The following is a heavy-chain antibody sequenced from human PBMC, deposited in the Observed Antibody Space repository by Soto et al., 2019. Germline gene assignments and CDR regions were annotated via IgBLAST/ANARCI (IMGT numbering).Heavy chain of an antibody. CDR3: ARDKRQFYYYYGMDV. Sequence: GGSLRLSCAASGFTFSSYAMHWVRQAPGKGLEWVAVISYDGSNKYYADSVKGRFTISRDNSKNTLYLQMNSLRAEDTAVYYCARDKRQFYYYYGMDVWGQGTTVTVSS. J-gene: IGHJ6*02. V-gene: IGHV3-30-3*01. CDR1: GFTFSSYA. D-gene: IGHD6-25*01. CDR2: ISYDGSNK.